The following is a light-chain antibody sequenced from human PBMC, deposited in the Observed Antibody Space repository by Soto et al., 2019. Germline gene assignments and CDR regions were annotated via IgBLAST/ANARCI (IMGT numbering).Light chain of an antibody. CDR3: MQALQTPRT. CDR2: LGS. J-gene: IGKJ1*01. Sequence: DILMTQSPSSLSASVGDRVNFTCRASQDIGHFLDWYLQKPGQSPQILIYLGSYRASGVPDRFSGSGSGTDFTLRISRVEAEDVGVYYCMQALQTPRTFGQGTKVDIK. CDR1: QDIGHF. V-gene: IGKV2-28*01.